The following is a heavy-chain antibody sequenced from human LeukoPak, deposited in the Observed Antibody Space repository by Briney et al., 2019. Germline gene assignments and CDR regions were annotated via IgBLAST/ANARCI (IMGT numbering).Heavy chain of an antibody. Sequence: SETLSLTRAVYVGSFSGYYWSWIPHPPGKGLEWIGKINHSGSTNYNPSLKSRVSISVDTSKNQFSLKLSSVTAADTAVYYCAREPLGYCSSTSCYYFDYWGQGTLVTVSS. D-gene: IGHD2-2*01. V-gene: IGHV4-34*01. J-gene: IGHJ4*02. CDR2: INHSGST. CDR3: AREPLGYCSSTSCYYFDY. CDR1: VGSFSGYY.